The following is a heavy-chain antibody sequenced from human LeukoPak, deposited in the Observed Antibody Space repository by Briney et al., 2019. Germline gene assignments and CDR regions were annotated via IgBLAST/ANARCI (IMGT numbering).Heavy chain of an antibody. J-gene: IGHJ4*02. V-gene: IGHV3-48*01. D-gene: IGHD5-18*01. Sequence: GGSLRLSCAASGFTFSSYSMNWVRQAPGRGLEWVSYISSSGSVIDYADSVKGRFTISRDNAKNSLYLQMNSLRVEDTAVYYCARARGYSYGYSEYWGQGTLVTVSS. CDR3: ARARGYSYGYSEY. CDR1: GFTFSSYS. CDR2: ISSSGSVI.